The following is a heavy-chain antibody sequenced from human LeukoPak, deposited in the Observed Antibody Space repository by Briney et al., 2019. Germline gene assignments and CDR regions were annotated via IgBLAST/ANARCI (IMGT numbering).Heavy chain of an antibody. J-gene: IGHJ4*02. CDR3: ARSPYSSGWYYFDY. Sequence: GGSLRLSCAASGFTVISNYMSWVRQAPGKGLEWVSVIYSGGSTYYADSVKGRFTISRDNSKNTLYLQMNSLRAEDTAVYYCARSPYSSGWYYFDYWGQGTLVTVSS. V-gene: IGHV3-66*02. CDR2: IYSGGST. CDR1: GFTVISNY. D-gene: IGHD6-19*01.